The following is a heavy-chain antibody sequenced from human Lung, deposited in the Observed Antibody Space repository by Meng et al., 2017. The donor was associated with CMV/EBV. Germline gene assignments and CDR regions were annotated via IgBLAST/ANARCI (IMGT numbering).Heavy chain of an antibody. CDR1: GGPVRGDSYY. D-gene: IGHD2-15*01. J-gene: IGHJ4*02. CDR2: VYYSESP. CDR3: AGCTGGSCYPISEIY. V-gene: IGHV4-61*01. Sequence: SXTXSLXCTVSGGPVRGDSYYWSWIRQPPGKGLEWIAYVYYSESPNYKPSDYNPSLKSRVSMSVDTSKNQFSLNLRSVTAADTAVYYCAGCTGGSCYPISEIYWXQGTXVTVDS.